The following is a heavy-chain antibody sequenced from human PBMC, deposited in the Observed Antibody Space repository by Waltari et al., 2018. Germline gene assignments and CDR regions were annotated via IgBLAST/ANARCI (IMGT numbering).Heavy chain of an antibody. V-gene: IGHV3-21*01. CDR1: GFTFRSYS. Sequence: EVQLVESGGGLVKPGGSLRLSCAASGFTFRSYSMNWVRQAQGKGLEWVSSISSSSSYIYYADSVKGRFTISRDNAKNSLYLQMNSLRAEDTAVYYCARDLTKEYRPSSGSHFDYWGQGTLVTVSS. CDR3: ARDLTKEYRPSSGSHFDY. J-gene: IGHJ4*02. CDR2: ISSSSSYI. D-gene: IGHD2-2*02.